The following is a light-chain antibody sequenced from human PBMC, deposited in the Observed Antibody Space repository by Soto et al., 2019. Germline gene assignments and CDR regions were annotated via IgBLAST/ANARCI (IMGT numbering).Light chain of an antibody. J-gene: IGLJ2*01. CDR2: RNN. CDR3: QSYDSSLSGVV. CDR1: SFNIGADFD. V-gene: IGLV1-40*01. Sequence: QSVLTQPPSLSGAPGQRVTISCTGNSFNIGADFDVHWYQHLPETAPKLLIYRNNKRPSGVPDRFSGSKSGTSASLAITGLLADDGADYYCQSYDSSLSGVVFGGGTKVTVL.